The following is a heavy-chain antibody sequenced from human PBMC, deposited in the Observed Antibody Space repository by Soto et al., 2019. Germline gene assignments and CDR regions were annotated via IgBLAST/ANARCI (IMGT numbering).Heavy chain of an antibody. D-gene: IGHD5-12*01. J-gene: IGHJ4*02. CDR1: GGSNSSGY. CDR2: INTSGTK. V-gene: IGHV4-4*07. Sequence: SETLSLTCTVSGGSNSSGYWSWIRQPAGKGLEWIGRINTSGTKNYNLSFKSRVTMSVDTSKNQFSLHLTSVTAADTAVYYCAREGRGYNLVDFDSWGQGTPVTVSS. CDR3: AREGRGYNLVDFDS.